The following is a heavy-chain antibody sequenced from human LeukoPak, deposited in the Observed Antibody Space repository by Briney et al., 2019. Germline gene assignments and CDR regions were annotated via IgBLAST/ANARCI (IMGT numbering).Heavy chain of an antibody. Sequence: GGSLRLSCAASQISNWVRQAPGKGLEWVSAISGSGENTNYADSVKGRFTMSRDNSRNMLYLQMNSLRDEDTAKYYCAKTVSGSYSYQGGDYWGQGTLVTVSS. CDR1: QIS. CDR2: ISGSGENT. D-gene: IGHD3-16*02. J-gene: IGHJ4*02. V-gene: IGHV3-23*01. CDR3: AKTVSGSYSYQGGDY.